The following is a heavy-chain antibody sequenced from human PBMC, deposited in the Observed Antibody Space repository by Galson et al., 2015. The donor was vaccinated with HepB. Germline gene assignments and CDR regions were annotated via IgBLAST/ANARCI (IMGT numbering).Heavy chain of an antibody. V-gene: IGHV4-34*01. CDR2: VNYNGAT. D-gene: IGHD4-17*01. J-gene: IGHJ1*01. CDR3: ARDMLTKVLAY. CDR1: GGSFSGYY. Sequence: TLSLTCAVYGGSFSGYYWSWVRQPPGKGLEWIGEVNYNGATNYNPSLEGRVTISVDTSKNQFSLELKSATVADTAMYYCARDMLTKVLAYWGQGTWVAVSS.